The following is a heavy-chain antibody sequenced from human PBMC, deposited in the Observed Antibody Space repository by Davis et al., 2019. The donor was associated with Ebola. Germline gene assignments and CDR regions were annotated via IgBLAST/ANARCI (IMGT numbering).Heavy chain of an antibody. CDR3: VKSFYDLWSGRSFRMYALDV. D-gene: IGHD3-3*01. CDR2: IWYDGSNK. CDR1: GFTFSSYG. J-gene: IGHJ6*02. V-gene: IGHV3-33*03. Sequence: GGSLRLSCAASGFTFSSYGMHWVRQAPGKGLEWVADIWYDGSNKYYADSVKGRFTISRDNSKSTVYLQMNSLRTDDTAVYYCVKSFYDLWSGRSFRMYALDVWGQGTTVTVSS.